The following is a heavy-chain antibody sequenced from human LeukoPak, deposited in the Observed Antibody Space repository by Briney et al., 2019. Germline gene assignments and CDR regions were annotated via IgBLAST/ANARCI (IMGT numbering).Heavy chain of an antibody. Sequence: GGSLRLSCAASGFTFSSYSMNWVRQAPGKGLEWVSSISSSSSYIYYADSVKGRFTISRDNAKNSLYLQMNSLRAEDTAVYYCARDSGGNPFDYWGQGTLVTVSS. CDR1: GFTFSSYS. V-gene: IGHV3-21*01. D-gene: IGHD4-23*01. CDR2: ISSSSSYI. CDR3: ARDSGGNPFDY. J-gene: IGHJ4*02.